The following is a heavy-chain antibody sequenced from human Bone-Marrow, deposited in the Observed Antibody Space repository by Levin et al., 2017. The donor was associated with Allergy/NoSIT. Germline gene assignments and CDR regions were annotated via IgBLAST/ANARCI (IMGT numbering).Heavy chain of an antibody. CDR3: ARGYSYGFPSYYFDF. J-gene: IGHJ4*02. D-gene: IGHD5-18*01. Sequence: SCTASGFSFGDYAVSWFRQAPGKGLEWVGFIRSQIYDGTTEYAASVRGRFTISRDDSKNIAYLQLNSLKTEDTAVFYCARGYSYGFPSYYFDFWGQGTLVAVSS. V-gene: IGHV3-49*03. CDR2: IRSQIYDGTT. CDR1: GFSFGDYA.